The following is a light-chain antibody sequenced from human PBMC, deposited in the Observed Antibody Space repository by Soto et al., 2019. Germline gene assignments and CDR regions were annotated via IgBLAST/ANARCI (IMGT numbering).Light chain of an antibody. CDR1: QIVSSN. J-gene: IGKJ1*01. CDR3: QHYNSYSEA. Sequence: EIVMTQSPATLSVSPGERSTLSCRASQIVSSNLAWYQQKPGQAPRLLIYDASNRATGIPARFSGSGSGTEFTLTISSLQPDDFATYYCQHYNSYSEAFGQGTKVDI. CDR2: DAS. V-gene: IGKV3D-15*01.